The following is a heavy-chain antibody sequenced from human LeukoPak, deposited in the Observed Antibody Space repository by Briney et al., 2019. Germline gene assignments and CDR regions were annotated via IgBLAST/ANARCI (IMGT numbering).Heavy chain of an antibody. CDR2: FDPEDGET. Sequence: ASVKVSCKVSGYTLTELSMHWVRQAPGKGLEWMGGFDPEDGETIYAQKFQGRVTMTEDTSTDTAYMELSSLRSEDTAVYYCATGIITMVRGATRDYWGQGTLVTVSS. D-gene: IGHD3-10*01. J-gene: IGHJ4*02. CDR1: GYTLTELS. CDR3: ATGIITMVRGATRDY. V-gene: IGHV1-24*01.